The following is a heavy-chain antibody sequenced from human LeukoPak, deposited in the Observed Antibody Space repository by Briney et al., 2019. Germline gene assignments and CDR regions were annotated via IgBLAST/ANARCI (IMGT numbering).Heavy chain of an antibody. CDR3: ARDRSRFYY. D-gene: IGHD2-2*01. V-gene: IGHV3-7*01. J-gene: IGHJ4*02. Sequence: GGSLRLSCAASGLTFSNYWMSWVRQAPGKGLEWVANIKEDGNEKYYVDSVKGRFTISGDNAKKSLYLQMNSLRAEDTAVYYCARDRSRFYYWGQGTPVTVSS. CDR1: GLTFSNYW. CDR2: IKEDGNEK.